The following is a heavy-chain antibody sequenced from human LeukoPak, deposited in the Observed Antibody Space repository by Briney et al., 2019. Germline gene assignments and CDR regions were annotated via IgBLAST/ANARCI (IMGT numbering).Heavy chain of an antibody. V-gene: IGHV4-39*07. CDR1: GDSITGYY. CDR3: ARVGGPGRSILGRFDY. CDR2: IYYTGNT. Sequence: SETLSLTCSVSGDSITGYYWGWIRQPPGKGLEWIGNIYYTGNTYYNSSLKSRVTISVDTSKNQFSLKLSSVTAADTAVYYCARVGGPGRSILGRFDYWGQGTLVTVSS. D-gene: IGHD1-26*01. J-gene: IGHJ4*02.